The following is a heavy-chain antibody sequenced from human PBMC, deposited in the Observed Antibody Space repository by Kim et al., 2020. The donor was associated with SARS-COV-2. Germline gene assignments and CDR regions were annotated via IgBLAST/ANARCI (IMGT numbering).Heavy chain of an antibody. CDR3: ARGFTTVTVGAFDY. D-gene: IGHD4-17*01. J-gene: IGHJ4*02. CDR2: INHSGST. V-gene: IGHV4-34*01. Sequence: SETLSLTCAVYGGSFSGYYWSWIRQPPGKGLEWIWEINHSGSTNYNPSLKSRITISVDTSKNQFSLKLSSVTAADTAVYYCARGFTTVTVGAFDYWGQGTLVTVSS. CDR1: GGSFSGYY.